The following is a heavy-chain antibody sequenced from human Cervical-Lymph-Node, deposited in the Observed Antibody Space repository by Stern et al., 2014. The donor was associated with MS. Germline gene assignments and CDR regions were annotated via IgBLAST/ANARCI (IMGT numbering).Heavy chain of an antibody. CDR1: GYTFTSYD. D-gene: IGHD3-3*01. V-gene: IGHV1-8*01. CDR2: MNPNSGNT. Sequence: VQLVQSGAEVKKPGASVKVSCKASGYTFTSYDINWVRQATGQGLEWMGWMNPNSGNTGYAQKFQGRVTMTRNTSISTAYMELSSLRSEDTAVYYCARGSRLSTYYDFWSGYYSYYFDYWGQGTLVTVSS. J-gene: IGHJ4*02. CDR3: ARGSRLSTYYDFWSGYYSYYFDY.